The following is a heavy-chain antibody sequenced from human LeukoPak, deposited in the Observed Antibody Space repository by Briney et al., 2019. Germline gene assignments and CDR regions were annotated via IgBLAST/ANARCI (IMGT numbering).Heavy chain of an antibody. V-gene: IGHV4-59*01. CDR3: ARVVGVLWLDYMDV. D-gene: IGHD3-10*01. J-gene: IGHJ6*03. CDR2: IHYSGST. Sequence: SETLSLTCTVSGGSISSYYWSWIRQPPGKGLEWIGYIHYSGSTHYNPSLKSRVTISVDTSKNQVSLKLRSVTAADTAVYYCARVVGVLWLDYMDVWGKGTTVTISS. CDR1: GGSISSYY.